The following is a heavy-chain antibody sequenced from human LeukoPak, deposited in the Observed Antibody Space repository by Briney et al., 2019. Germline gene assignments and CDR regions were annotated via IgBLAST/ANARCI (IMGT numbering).Heavy chain of an antibody. V-gene: IGHV3-48*02. D-gene: IGHD6-19*01. J-gene: IGHJ4*02. Sequence: GGSLRLSCAASGFTFSSYSMNWVRQAPGKGLEGVSYISSSSSTIYYADSVKGRFTISRDNAKNSLYLQMNSLRDEDTAVYYCALIAVAGTGSFDYWGQGTLVTVSS. CDR2: ISSSSSTI. CDR3: ALIAVAGTGSFDY. CDR1: GFTFSSYS.